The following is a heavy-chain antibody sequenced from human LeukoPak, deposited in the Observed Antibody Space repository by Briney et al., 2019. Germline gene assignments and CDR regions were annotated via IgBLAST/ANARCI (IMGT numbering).Heavy chain of an antibody. CDR1: GGSISNYY. D-gene: IGHD3-22*01. CDR3: ASRQVVVNAFDI. V-gene: IGHV4-59*12. J-gene: IGHJ3*02. Sequence: SETLSLTCTVSGGSISNYYWSWIRQPPGKGLEWIGYIYYSGSTNYNPSLKSRVTISVDTSKNQFSLKLSSVTAADTAVYYCASRQVVVNAFDIWGQGTMVTVTS. CDR2: IYYSGST.